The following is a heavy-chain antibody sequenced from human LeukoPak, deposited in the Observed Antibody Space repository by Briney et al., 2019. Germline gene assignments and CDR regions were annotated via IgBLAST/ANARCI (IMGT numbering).Heavy chain of an antibody. Sequence: GGSLRLSCAASGFTLSHYAMHWVRQAPGKGLEWVSIISYDGTHKYSADSGRGRSTISRDNSKNTLYLQMNSLRHEDTAVYYCVRDHDYYGSGSFYRYWLDPWGQGTLVTVSS. CDR1: GFTLSHYA. D-gene: IGHD3-10*01. J-gene: IGHJ5*02. CDR3: VRDHDYYGSGSFYRYWLDP. V-gene: IGHV3-30-3*01. CDR2: ISYDGTHK.